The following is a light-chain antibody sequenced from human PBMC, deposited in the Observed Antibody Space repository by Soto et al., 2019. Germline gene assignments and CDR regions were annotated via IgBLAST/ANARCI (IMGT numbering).Light chain of an antibody. Sequence: DIQMTQSPSTLSGSVGDRVTITCRASQTISSWLAWYQQKPGKAPKLLIYKASTLKSGVPSRFSGSGSGTEFTLTISSLQSEDFAVNYCQQYNNWPRTFGQATKVDIK. CDR1: QTISSW. J-gene: IGKJ1*01. CDR3: QQYNNWPRT. V-gene: IGKV1-5*03. CDR2: KAS.